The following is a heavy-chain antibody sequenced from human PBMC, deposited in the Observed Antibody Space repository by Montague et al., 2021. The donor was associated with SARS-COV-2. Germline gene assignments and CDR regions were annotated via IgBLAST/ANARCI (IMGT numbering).Heavy chain of an antibody. CDR1: GDSVTRSWDR. Sequence: CAISGDSVTRSWDRCAERRRSRLNSLHGKGTSSYRCKRKNEYALSVKSRITITPDTSKKQLSLQLTSVTPEDTAVYYCTRAVWGVQDYWGQGSLVTVSS. V-gene: IGHV6-1*01. CDR2: SSYRCKRKN. J-gene: IGHJ4*02. CDR3: TRAVWGVQDY. D-gene: IGHD3-10*01.